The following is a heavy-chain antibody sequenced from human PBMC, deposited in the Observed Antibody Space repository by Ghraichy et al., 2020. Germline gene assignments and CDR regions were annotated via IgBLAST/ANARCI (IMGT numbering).Heavy chain of an antibody. V-gene: IGHV3-30*04. CDR2: ISYDGSNK. D-gene: IGHD3-10*01. Sequence: GSLRLSCAASGFTFSNYPMHWVRQAPGKGLEWVTVISYDGSNKYYADSVKGRFTISRDNSKNTLFLQMNSLRTEDTAVYYCARAAGELDDYWGQGTLVTVSS. CDR1: GFTFSNYP. CDR3: ARAAGELDDY. J-gene: IGHJ4*02.